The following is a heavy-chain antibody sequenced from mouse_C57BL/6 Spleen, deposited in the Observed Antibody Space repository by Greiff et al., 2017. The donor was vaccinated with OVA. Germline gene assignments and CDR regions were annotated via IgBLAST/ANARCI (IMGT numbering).Heavy chain of an antibody. CDR1: GFSLSTFGMG. Sequence: QVTLKVSGPGILQPSQTLSLTCSFSGFSLSTFGMGVGWIRQPSGQGLEWLAHICWDGDKYDNPDMKSRLTIYKDTTKKQVIHKIAKVDTADTATYYCARMGGGGGHDWGKGTTLTVSS. CDR2: ICWDGDK. V-gene: IGHV8-8*01. D-gene: IGHD1-1*02. J-gene: IGHJ2*01. CDR3: ARMGGGGGHD.